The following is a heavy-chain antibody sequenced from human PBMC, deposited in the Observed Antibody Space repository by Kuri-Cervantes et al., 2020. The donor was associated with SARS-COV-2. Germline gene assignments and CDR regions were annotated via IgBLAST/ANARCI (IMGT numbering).Heavy chain of an antibody. Sequence: KISCAASGFTFSSYWMSWVRQAPGQGLEWMGGIIPIFGTANYAQKFQGRVTITADESTSTAYMELSSLRSEDTAVYYCARDRRGYSYGFALNWFDPWGQGTLVTVSS. D-gene: IGHD5-18*01. CDR2: IIPIFGTA. CDR3: ARDRRGYSYGFALNWFDP. V-gene: IGHV1-69*01. J-gene: IGHJ5*02. CDR1: GFTFSSYW.